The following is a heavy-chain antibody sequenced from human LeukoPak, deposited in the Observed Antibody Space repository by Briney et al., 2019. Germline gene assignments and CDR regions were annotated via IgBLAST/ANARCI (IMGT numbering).Heavy chain of an antibody. CDR2: ISGSGGST. V-gene: IGHV3-23*01. CDR3: AKDSGYYDSSGYSSLFDY. D-gene: IGHD3-22*01. Sequence: GGSLRLSCAASGFTFSSYAMSWVRQAPGKGLEWVSAISGSGGSTYYADSVKGQFTISRDNSKNTLYLRMNSLRAEDTAVYYCAKDSGYYDSSGYSSLFDYWGRGTLVTVSS. J-gene: IGHJ4*02. CDR1: GFTFSSYA.